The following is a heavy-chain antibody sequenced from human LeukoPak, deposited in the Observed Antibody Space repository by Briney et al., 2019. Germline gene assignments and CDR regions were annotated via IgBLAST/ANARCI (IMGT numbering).Heavy chain of an antibody. Sequence: SETLSLTCTVSGGSISSSSYYWGWIRQPPGKGLEWIGSIYYSGSTYYNPSLKSRVTISVDTSKNQFSLKLSSVTAADTAVYYCARDIGTMMVVVPGAFDIWGQGTMVTVSS. D-gene: IGHD3-22*01. CDR1: GGSISSSSYY. CDR3: ARDIGTMMVVVPGAFDI. CDR2: IYYSGST. V-gene: IGHV4-39*07. J-gene: IGHJ3*02.